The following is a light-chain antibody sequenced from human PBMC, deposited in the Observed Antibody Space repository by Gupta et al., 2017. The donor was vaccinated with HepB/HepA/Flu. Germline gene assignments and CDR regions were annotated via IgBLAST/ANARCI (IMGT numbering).Light chain of an antibody. J-gene: IGLJ2*01. Sequence: SYVLTQSPSVSVAPGKTARITCGGNDIGTKNVHWYQQRPGQAPVLVIYDDRDRPSGIPERISGSNSGNTATLTISRVEAGDEADYYCQVWDRLSDHVLFGGGTKLTVL. CDR1: DIGTKN. CDR2: DDR. V-gene: IGLV3-21*03. CDR3: QVWDRLSDHVL.